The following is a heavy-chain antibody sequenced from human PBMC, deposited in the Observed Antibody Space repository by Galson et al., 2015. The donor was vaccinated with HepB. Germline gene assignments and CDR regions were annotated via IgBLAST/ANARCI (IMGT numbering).Heavy chain of an antibody. CDR1: GLTSRDIA. CDR3: SSGNYDGGSDH. D-gene: IGHD1-7*01. Sequence: ASGLTSRDIAMSWFRQAPGKGLEWIGFIRSNTYGGTKQYAASVKGRFTISRDDSKSISYLQMNSLKTDDTAVYFCSSGNYDGGSDHWGQGTLVTVSS. CDR2: IRSNTYGGTK. V-gene: IGHV3-49*03. J-gene: IGHJ4*02.